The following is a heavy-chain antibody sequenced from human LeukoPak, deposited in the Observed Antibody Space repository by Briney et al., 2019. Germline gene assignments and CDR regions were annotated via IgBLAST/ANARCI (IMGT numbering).Heavy chain of an antibody. Sequence: PGGSLRLSCAASGFTFSSYGMSWVRQAPGKGLVWVSRINSDGSSTSYADSVKGRFTISRDNAKNTLYLQMNSLRAEDTAVYYCARDPQEGPSFDYWGQGTLVTVSS. CDR3: ARDPQEGPSFDY. J-gene: IGHJ4*02. CDR2: INSDGSST. CDR1: GFTFSSYG. V-gene: IGHV3-74*01.